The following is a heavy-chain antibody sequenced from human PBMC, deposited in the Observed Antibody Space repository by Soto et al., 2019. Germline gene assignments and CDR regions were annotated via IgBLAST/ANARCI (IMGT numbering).Heavy chain of an antibody. CDR3: AKGWAYGDYVAAVYDAFDI. J-gene: IGHJ3*02. V-gene: IGHV3-23*01. CDR1: GFTFSSYA. D-gene: IGHD4-17*01. Sequence: GGSLRLSCAASGFTFSSYAMSWVRQAPGKGLEWVSAISGSGGSTYYADTVKGRFTISRDNSKNTLNLQMNSQRAEDTAVYFCAKGWAYGDYVAAVYDAFDIWGQGTMVTVSS. CDR2: ISGSGGST.